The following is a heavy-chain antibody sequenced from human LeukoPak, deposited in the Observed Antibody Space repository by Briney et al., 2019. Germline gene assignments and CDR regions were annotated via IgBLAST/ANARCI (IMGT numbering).Heavy chain of an antibody. CDR2: ISSSSSSYI. J-gene: IGHJ6*02. D-gene: IGHD3-10*01. Sequence: GGSLRLSCAASGFTFSSYSMNWVRQAPGKGLEWVSSISSSSSSYIYYADSVKGRFTISRDNAKNSLYLQMNSLRAEDTAVYYCARWGSGSYEVHGMDVWGQGTTVTVSS. CDR1: GFTFSSYS. V-gene: IGHV3-21*01. CDR3: ARWGSGSYEVHGMDV.